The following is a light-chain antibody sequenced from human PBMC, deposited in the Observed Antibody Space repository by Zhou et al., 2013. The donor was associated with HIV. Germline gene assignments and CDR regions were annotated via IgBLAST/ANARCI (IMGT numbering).Light chain of an antibody. Sequence: PGERATLSCRASQSVFSNFLAWYQHKPGQAPRLLIYGASSRASGIPDRFSGSVSGTDFTLSISRLEPEDFAVFYCQQYGSFPITFGQGTRLEIK. J-gene: IGKJ5*01. CDR3: QQYGSFPIT. CDR2: GAS. CDR1: QSVFSNF. V-gene: IGKV3-20*01.